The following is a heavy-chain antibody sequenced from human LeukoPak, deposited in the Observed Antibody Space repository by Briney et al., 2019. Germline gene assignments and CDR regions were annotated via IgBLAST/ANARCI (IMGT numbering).Heavy chain of an antibody. V-gene: IGHV1-2*02. CDR3: ARVYGDYPKH. D-gene: IGHD4-17*01. CDR1: GYTFTGYY. Sequence: ASVKVSCKASGYTFTGYYMHWVQQAPGQGLEWMGWINPNSGGTNYAQKFQGRVTMTRDTSISTAYMDLSRLRSDDTAVYYCARVYGDYPKHWGQGTLVIVSS. CDR2: INPNSGGT. J-gene: IGHJ1*01.